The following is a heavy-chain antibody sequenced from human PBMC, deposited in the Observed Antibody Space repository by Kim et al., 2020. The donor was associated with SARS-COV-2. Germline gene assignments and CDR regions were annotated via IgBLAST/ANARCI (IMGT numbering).Heavy chain of an antibody. D-gene: IGHD2-21*02. Sequence: GGSLRLSCAASGFTFSSYAMSWVRQAPGKGLEWVSAISGSGGSTYYADSVKGRFTISRDNSKNTLYLQMNSLRAEDTAVYYCAKVGRHIVVVTAIRDFVYWGQGTLVTVSS. J-gene: IGHJ4*02. CDR1: GFTFSSYA. V-gene: IGHV3-23*01. CDR3: AKVGRHIVVVTAIRDFVY. CDR2: ISGSGGST.